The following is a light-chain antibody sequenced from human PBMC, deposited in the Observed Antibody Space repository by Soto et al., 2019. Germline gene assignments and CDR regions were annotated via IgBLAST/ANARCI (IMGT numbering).Light chain of an antibody. CDR2: KAS. Sequence: DIQMTQSPSTLSASVGDRVTITCRASQSISIWLAWYQQKPGKAPKILIYKASSLESGVPSRFSGSGSGTEFTLTINSLQPDDFATYYCQQYHIYSGTFGQGTKVDIK. CDR1: QSISIW. V-gene: IGKV1-5*03. CDR3: QQYHIYSGT. J-gene: IGKJ1*01.